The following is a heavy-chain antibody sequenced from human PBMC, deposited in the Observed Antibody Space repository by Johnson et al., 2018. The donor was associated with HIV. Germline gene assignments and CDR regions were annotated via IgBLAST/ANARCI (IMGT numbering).Heavy chain of an antibody. D-gene: IGHD3-10*01. CDR2: IGTGGDT. CDR3: ALNSGSLGNAFDI. V-gene: IGHV3-13*01. CDR1: GFTFTTYD. J-gene: IGHJ3*02. Sequence: EVQLVESGGGLVQPGGSLRLSCAASGFTFTTYDMHWVRQGTGKGLEWVSGIGTGGDTHYPDSVKGRFTISRENAKNSLYLQMNSLRAEDTAVYYCALNSGSLGNAFDIWGQGTVVTVSS.